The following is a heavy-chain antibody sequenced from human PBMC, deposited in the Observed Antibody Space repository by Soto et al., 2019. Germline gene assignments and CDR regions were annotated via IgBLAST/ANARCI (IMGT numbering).Heavy chain of an antibody. J-gene: IGHJ4*02. CDR3: SRGGSYYAH. D-gene: IGHD1-26*01. Sequence: QVQLVQSGAEVKQPGASVRVSCKASGDTHTIYFIHWLRQARGPGLEWMGWINSVSGGANYAPRFPGRVAMTRDRSSATAVMELSRLRSDDTAVYYCSRGGSYYAHWGQGTLVTVSS. CDR1: GDTHTIYF. CDR2: INSVSGGA. V-gene: IGHV1-2*02.